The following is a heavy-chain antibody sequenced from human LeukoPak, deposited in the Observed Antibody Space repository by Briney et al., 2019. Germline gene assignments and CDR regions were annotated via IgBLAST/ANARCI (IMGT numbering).Heavy chain of an antibody. J-gene: IGHJ4*02. CDR2: IRYDGSNK. Sequence: GGSLRLSCAASGFTFSSYGMHWVRQAPGKGLEWVAFIRYDGSNKYYADSAKGRFTISRDNSKNTLYLQMNSLRAEDTAVYYCARVDTAMAVPWGQGTLVTVSS. D-gene: IGHD5-18*01. CDR1: GFTFSSYG. V-gene: IGHV3-30*02. CDR3: ARVDTAMAVP.